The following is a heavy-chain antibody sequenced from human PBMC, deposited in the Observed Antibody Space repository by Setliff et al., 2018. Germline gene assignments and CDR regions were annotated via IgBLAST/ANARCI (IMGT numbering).Heavy chain of an antibody. CDR3: VRDRPFVVVTATQASFDY. Sequence: ASVKVSCKASGYIFSSYGINWVRQAPGQGLEWMGWIGIYNGDTNYAQKLQGRVTMTTDTSTSTAYMELRSLRPDDTAVYYCVRDRPFVVVTATQASFDYWGQGTLVTVSS. D-gene: IGHD2-21*02. J-gene: IGHJ4*02. CDR2: IGIYNGDT. V-gene: IGHV1-18*01. CDR1: GYIFSSYG.